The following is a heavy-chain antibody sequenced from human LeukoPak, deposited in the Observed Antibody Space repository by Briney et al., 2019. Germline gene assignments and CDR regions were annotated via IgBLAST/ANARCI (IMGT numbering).Heavy chain of an antibody. J-gene: IGHJ4*02. CDR3: TVVNYGSGSYPLGY. V-gene: IGHV3-48*03. CDR2: ISSSGSTI. D-gene: IGHD3-10*01. CDR1: GFTFSSYE. Sequence: GGSLGLSCAASGFTFSSYEMNWVRQAPGKGLEWVSYISSSGSTIYYADSVKGRFTISRDNAKNSLYLQMNSLKAEDTGVYYCTVVNYGSGSYPLGYWGQGTLVTVSS.